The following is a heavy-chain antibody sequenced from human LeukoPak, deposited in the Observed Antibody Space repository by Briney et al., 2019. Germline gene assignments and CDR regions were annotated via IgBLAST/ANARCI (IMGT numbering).Heavy chain of an antibody. Sequence: PGGSLRLSCEASGFTFSSYEMNWVRQAPGKGLDWVSCISSSGSAIYYADSVKGRFTISRDNAKNSLYLQMNSLRAEDTAVYYCARAKSDNVLLWFGELTSHYFDYWGQGTLVTVSS. CDR1: GFTFSSYE. V-gene: IGHV3-48*03. CDR3: ARAKSDNVLLWFGELTSHYFDY. J-gene: IGHJ4*02. D-gene: IGHD3-10*01. CDR2: ISSSGSAI.